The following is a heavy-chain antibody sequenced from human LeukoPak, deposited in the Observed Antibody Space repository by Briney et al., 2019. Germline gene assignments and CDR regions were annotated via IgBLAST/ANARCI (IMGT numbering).Heavy chain of an antibody. D-gene: IGHD5-12*01. CDR3: ARGGQRRGYSGSPKDIDY. CDR1: GYTFTGYY. Sequence: GASVKVSCKASGYTFTGYYMHWVRQAPGQGLEWMGWINPNSGGTNYAQKFQGRVTMTRDTSISTAYMELSRLRSDDTAVYYCARGGQRRGYSGSPKDIDYWGQGTLVTVSS. V-gene: IGHV1-2*02. CDR2: INPNSGGT. J-gene: IGHJ4*02.